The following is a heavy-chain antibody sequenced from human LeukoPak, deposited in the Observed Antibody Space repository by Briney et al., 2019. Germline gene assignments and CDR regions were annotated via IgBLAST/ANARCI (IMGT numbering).Heavy chain of an antibody. D-gene: IGHD1-26*01. CDR1: GLTFSTSG. CDR2: INSDGSRT. CDR3: ARSLIKWELLH. V-gene: IGHV3-74*01. J-gene: IGHJ4*02. Sequence: GGSLRLSCAASGLTFSTSGMPWVGKAPGKGLCWVSRINSDGSRTNYADSVKGRFTISIDNSKNTLYLQMNSLRAEDTAVYYCARSLIKWELLHWGQGTLVTVSS.